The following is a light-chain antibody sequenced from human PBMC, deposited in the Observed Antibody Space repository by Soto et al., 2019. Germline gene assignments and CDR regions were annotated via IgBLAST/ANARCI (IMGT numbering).Light chain of an antibody. CDR3: QNYGNSPWT. Sequence: IVLTQSPDTLSLSPVERATLSCMASQSVRAYLAWYQQKPGQAPRLLIYDASNRATGIPARFSGSGSGTDFTLTISSLEPEDFAVYYCQNYGNSPWTFGQGTKVDIK. CDR2: DAS. CDR1: QSVRAY. V-gene: IGKV3-11*01. J-gene: IGKJ1*01.